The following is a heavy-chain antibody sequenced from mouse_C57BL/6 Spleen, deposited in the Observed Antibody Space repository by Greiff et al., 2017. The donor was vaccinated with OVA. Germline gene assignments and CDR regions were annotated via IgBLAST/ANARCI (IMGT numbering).Heavy chain of an antibody. J-gene: IGHJ4*01. CDR3: ARQGGYYYAMDY. V-gene: IGHV2-6-1*01. Sequence: VKLMESGPGLVAPSQSLSITCTVSGFSLTSYGVHWVRQPPGKGLEWLVVIWSDGSTTYNSALKSRLSISKDNSMSQVFLKMNSLQTDDTARYYCARQGGYYYAMDYWGQGTSVTVSS. CDR1: GFSLTSYG. CDR2: IWSDGST.